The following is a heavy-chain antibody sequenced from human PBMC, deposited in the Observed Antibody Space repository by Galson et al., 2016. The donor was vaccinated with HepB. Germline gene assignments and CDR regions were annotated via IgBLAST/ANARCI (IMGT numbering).Heavy chain of an antibody. V-gene: IGHV4-59*07. J-gene: IGHJ4*02. CDR3: ARGPYTSGRRNFDS. Sequence: DTLSLTCNVSGDAMRTYYWSWIRQSPGGTLEWTGCVFYNWGTVYNPSLKTRVTISVASSKTQFSLTLTSVTAADTALYYCARGPYTSGRRNFDSWGQGTLVTVSS. CDR2: VFYNWGT. D-gene: IGHD3-10*01. CDR1: GDAMRTYY.